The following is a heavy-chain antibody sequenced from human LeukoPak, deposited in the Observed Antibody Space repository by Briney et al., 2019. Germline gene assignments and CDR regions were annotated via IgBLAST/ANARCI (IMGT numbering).Heavy chain of an antibody. V-gene: IGHV3-48*03. Sequence: GGSLRLSCAASGFTFSSYEMDWVRQAPGKGLEWVSSISSSGSTKYYADSLKGRFTISRDNARNSLYLQMNSLRAEDTAVYYCHYDSSGHDAFDIWGQGTMVTVSS. CDR2: ISSSGSTK. CDR1: GFTFSSYE. D-gene: IGHD3-22*01. CDR3: HYDSSGHDAFDI. J-gene: IGHJ3*02.